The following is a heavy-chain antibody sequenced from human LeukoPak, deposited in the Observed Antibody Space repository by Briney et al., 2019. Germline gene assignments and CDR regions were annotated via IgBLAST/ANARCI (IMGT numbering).Heavy chain of an antibody. CDR2: IYYSGST. V-gene: IGHV4-39*01. CDR3: ARRRSGSYYEYSD. J-gene: IGHJ4*02. CDR1: GGSVSSSTYY. D-gene: IGHD1-26*01. Sequence: SETLSLTXTVSGGSVSSSTYYWGWIRQPPGKGLDWIGSIYYSGSTYYNPSLKSRVTISVDTSKNQFSLKLSSVTAADTAVYHCARRRSGSYYEYSDWGQGTLVTVSS.